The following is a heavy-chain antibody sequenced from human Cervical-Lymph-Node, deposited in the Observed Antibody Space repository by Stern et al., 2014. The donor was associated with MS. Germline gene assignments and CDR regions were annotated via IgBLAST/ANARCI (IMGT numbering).Heavy chain of an antibody. CDR2: IKEDGSET. J-gene: IGHJ5*02. V-gene: IGHV3-7*01. CDR3: ARGSDT. CDR1: GFTFSSYW. Sequence: EVQLEESGGGLVQPGGSLRLSCAASGFTFSSYWMNWVRQAPGKGLEWVANIKEDGSETYYVDSVKGRFTISRDNGKNSLYLQMNSLGAEDTAVYYCARGSDTWGQGTLVTVSS. D-gene: IGHD2-15*01.